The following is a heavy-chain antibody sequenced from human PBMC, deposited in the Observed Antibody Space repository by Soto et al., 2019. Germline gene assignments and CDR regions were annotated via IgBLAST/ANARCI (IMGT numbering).Heavy chain of an antibody. V-gene: IGHV3-30*18. CDR1: GFTFSSYG. D-gene: IGHD6-19*01. Sequence: QVQLVESGGGVVQPGRSLRLSCAASGFTFSSYGMHWVRQAPGKGLEWVAVISYDGSNKYYVDSVKGRFTISRDNSKNTLYLQMNSLRAEDTAVYYCAKGYSSGWYFGGYNWFDPWGQGTLVTVSS. CDR3: AKGYSSGWYFGGYNWFDP. J-gene: IGHJ5*02. CDR2: ISYDGSNK.